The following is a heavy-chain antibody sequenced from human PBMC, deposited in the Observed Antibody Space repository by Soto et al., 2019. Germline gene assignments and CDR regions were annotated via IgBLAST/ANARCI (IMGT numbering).Heavy chain of an antibody. CDR1: GYTFAAYF. D-gene: IGHD6-6*01. CDR3: ARAPYSSSSFFFDF. Sequence: GASVKVSCKASGYTFAAYFMHWVRQAPGQGLEWMGIINPSGGSTNYAQRFQGRVAMTWDTSTSTVYMELGSLRSEDTAVYYCARAPYSSSSFFFDFWGQGTPVTVSS. J-gene: IGHJ4*02. CDR2: INPSGGST. V-gene: IGHV1-46*01.